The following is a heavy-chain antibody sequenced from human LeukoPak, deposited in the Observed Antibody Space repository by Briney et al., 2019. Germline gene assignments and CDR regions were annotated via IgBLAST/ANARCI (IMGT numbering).Heavy chain of an antibody. Sequence: GGSLRLSCAAAGFTFSSYGMHWVRQAPGKGLEGVAVIWYDGSNKYYADSVKGRFTISRDNSKNTLYLQMNRLRDDDTAVYYCAKGGGSYYAGNWFDPWGHRTLVTVSS. D-gene: IGHD1-26*01. V-gene: IGHV3-33*03. CDR3: AKGGGSYYAGNWFDP. J-gene: IGHJ5*02. CDR1: GFTFSSYG. CDR2: IWYDGSNK.